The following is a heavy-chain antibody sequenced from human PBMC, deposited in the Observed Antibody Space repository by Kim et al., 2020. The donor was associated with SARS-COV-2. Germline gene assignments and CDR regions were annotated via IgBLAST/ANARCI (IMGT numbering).Heavy chain of an antibody. D-gene: IGHD1-1*01. V-gene: IGHV1-46*01. CDR3: ARDDTQIEGHERPFQH. CDR2: INPRSGRP. CDR1: GYTFSSYY. J-gene: IGHJ1*01. Sequence: ASVKVSCKASGYTFSSYYIHWVRHVSGQGLEWMGIINPRSGRPTYSQKFQGRLTVTSETATRTVYMELSRLTSDDTAVYFCARDDTQIEGHERPFQHWGQ.